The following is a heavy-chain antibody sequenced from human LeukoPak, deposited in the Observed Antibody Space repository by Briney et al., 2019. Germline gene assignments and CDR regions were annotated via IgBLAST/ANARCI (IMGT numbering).Heavy chain of an antibody. CDR3: AKAHRKLFGRGYDAFDI. D-gene: IGHD3-3*01. CDR2: ISYDGSNK. Sequence: GGSLRLSCAASGFTFSSYGMHWVRQAPGKGLEWVAVISYDGSNKYYADSVKGRFTISRDNSKNTLYLQMNSLRAEDTAVYYCAKAHRKLFGRGYDAFDIWGQGTMVTVSS. V-gene: IGHV3-30*18. CDR1: GFTFSSYG. J-gene: IGHJ3*02.